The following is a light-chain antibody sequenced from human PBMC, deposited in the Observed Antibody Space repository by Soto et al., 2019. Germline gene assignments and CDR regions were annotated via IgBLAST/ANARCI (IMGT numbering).Light chain of an antibody. J-gene: IGLJ2*01. CDR3: AAWDDSLNGPV. CDR1: SSNIGSNT. Sequence: QSVLTQPPSASGTPGQRVTISCSGSSSNIGSNTVNWYQQLPGTAPKLLIYSKNQRPSGVPDRFSGSKSGTSASLAISGLQSEDEADYYCAAWDDSLNGPVFGGGTKLT. CDR2: SKN. V-gene: IGLV1-44*01.